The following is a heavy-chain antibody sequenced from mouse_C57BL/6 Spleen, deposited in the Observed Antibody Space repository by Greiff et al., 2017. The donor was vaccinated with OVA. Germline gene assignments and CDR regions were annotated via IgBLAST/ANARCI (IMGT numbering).Heavy chain of an antibody. Sequence: VQLQQSGPELVKPGASVKISCKASGYAFSSSWMNWVKQRPGKGLEWIGRIYPGDGDTNYNGKFKGKATLTADKSSSTAYMQLSSLTSEDSAVYFCARYDYDDGYFDYWGQGTTLTVSS. D-gene: IGHD2-4*01. CDR2: IYPGDGDT. CDR3: ARYDYDDGYFDY. V-gene: IGHV1-82*01. CDR1: GYAFSSSW. J-gene: IGHJ2*01.